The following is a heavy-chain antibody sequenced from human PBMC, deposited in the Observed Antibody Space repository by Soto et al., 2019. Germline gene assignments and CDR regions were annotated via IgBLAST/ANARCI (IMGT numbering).Heavy chain of an antibody. CDR3: ARVRREFDTSGPVDY. D-gene: IGHD3-10*01. Sequence: PSETLSLTCTVSGGSISSYYWSWIRQPPGKGLEWIGYIYYSGSTNYNPSLKSRVTISVDTSKNQFSLKLNSMTAADTAVYYCARVRREFDTSGPVDYWGQGTLVTVSS. J-gene: IGHJ4*02. CDR2: IYYSGST. V-gene: IGHV4-59*12. CDR1: GGSISSYY.